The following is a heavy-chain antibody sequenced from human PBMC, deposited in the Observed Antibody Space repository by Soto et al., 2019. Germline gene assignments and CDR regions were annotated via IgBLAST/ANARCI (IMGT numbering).Heavy chain of an antibody. CDR2: INSDGSST. CDR1: GFTFSSYW. D-gene: IGHD6-19*01. V-gene: IGHV3-74*01. Sequence: GGSLRLSCAASGFTFSSYWMHWVRQAPGKGLVWVSRINSDGSSTSYADSVKGRFTISRDNAKNTLYLQMNSLRAEDTAVYYCASRSGWYLDDAFDIWGQGTMVTVS. CDR3: ASRSGWYLDDAFDI. J-gene: IGHJ3*02.